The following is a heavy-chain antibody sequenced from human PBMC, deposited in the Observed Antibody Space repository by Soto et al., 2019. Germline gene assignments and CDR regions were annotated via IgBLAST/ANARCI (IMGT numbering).Heavy chain of an antibody. V-gene: IGHV4-31*03. CDR1: GGSISSGGYY. CDR3: AGLAGSGGGLNR. CDR2: IYYSGST. D-gene: IGHD1-26*01. J-gene: IGHJ5*02. Sequence: QVQLQESGPGLVKPSQTLSLTCTVSGGSISSGGYYWSWIRQHPGKGLEWIGYIYYSGSTYYNPALQSRVTLSVEPSKNQFSPKLRPVTAADTAVYFCAGLAGSGGGLNRWGQGTLVTVSS.